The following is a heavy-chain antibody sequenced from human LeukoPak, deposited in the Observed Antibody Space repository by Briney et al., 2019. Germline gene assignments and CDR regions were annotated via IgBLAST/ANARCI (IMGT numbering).Heavy chain of an antibody. J-gene: IGHJ4*02. CDR1: GFTVSSNY. D-gene: IGHD3-10*01. CDR3: ARGMLRGPFPHDY. Sequence: PGGSLRLSCAASGFTVSSNYMSWVRQAPGKGLEWVSVIYSGGSTYYADSVKGRFTISRDNSKNTLYLQMNSLRADDTAVYYCARGMLRGPFPHDYWGQRTLVTVSS. CDR2: IYSGGST. V-gene: IGHV3-53*01.